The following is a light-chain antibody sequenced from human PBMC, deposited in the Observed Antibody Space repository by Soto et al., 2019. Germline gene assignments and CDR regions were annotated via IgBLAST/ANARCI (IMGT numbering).Light chain of an antibody. CDR1: QSLLHSNGYNY. CDR3: MQALQTPIT. J-gene: IGKJ5*01. CDR2: LGS. Sequence: DIVMTQSPLSLPVTPGEPASISCRSSQSLLHSNGYNYLDWYLQKPGQSPQLLIYLGSNRASGVPDRFCGSGSGTDFTLKISRVEAEDVGVYYCMQALQTPITFGQGTRLEIK. V-gene: IGKV2-28*01.